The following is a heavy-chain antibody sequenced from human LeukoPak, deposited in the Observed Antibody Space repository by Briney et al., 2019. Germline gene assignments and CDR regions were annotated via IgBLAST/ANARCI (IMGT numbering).Heavy chain of an antibody. CDR2: IYPGDSDT. D-gene: IGHD2-2*01. CDR1: GYSFTSYW. CDR3: ARAPRYCSSTSCYAGATYYYYYYMDV. J-gene: IGHJ6*03. V-gene: IGHV5-51*01. Sequence: GESLKISCKGSGYSFTSYWIGWVRQVPGKGLEWMGIIYPGDSDTRYSLSFQGQVTISADKSISTAYLQWSSLKASDTAMYYCARAPRYCSSTSCYAGATYYYYYYMDVWGKGTTVTVSS.